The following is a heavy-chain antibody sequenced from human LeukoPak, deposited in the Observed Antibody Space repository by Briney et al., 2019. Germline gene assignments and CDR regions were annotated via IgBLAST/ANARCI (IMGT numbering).Heavy chain of an antibody. Sequence: GGSLRLSCAASGFTFSSYEMNWVRQAPGRGLEWVGRMKRKSDGGTRDYAAPVKGRFTISRDDSKNTLYLQMNSLKSEDTAVYYCTTELDVRPNHYWGQGTLVTVSS. CDR3: TTELDVRPNHY. CDR2: MKRKSDGGTR. V-gene: IGHV3-15*01. CDR1: GFTFSSYE. J-gene: IGHJ4*02. D-gene: IGHD1-14*01.